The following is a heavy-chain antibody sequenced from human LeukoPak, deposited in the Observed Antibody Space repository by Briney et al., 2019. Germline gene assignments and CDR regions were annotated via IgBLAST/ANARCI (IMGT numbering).Heavy chain of an antibody. CDR3: AKGVEYCSSTSCP. D-gene: IGHD2-2*01. V-gene: IGHV3-23*01. Sequence: GGSLRLSCAASGFTFSSYGMSWVRQAPGKGLERVSAISSGGGTTYYADSVKGRFTISRDNSKNTLYLQMNSLRAEDTALYYCAKGVEYCSSTSCPWGQGTLVTVSS. J-gene: IGHJ5*02. CDR2: ISSGGGTT. CDR1: GFTFSSYG.